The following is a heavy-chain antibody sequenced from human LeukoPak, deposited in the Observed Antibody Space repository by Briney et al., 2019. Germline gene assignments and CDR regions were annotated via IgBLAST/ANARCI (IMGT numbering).Heavy chain of an antibody. CDR3: AKDEAAAGTGYFDY. V-gene: IGHV3-30*02. Sequence: SGGSLRLSCAASGFSFSSYAMHWVRQAPGKGLEWVAFIRYDGSNKYYADSVKGRFTISRDNSKNTLYLQMNSLRAEDTAVYYCAKDEAAAGTGYFDYWGQGTLVTVSS. CDR2: IRYDGSNK. D-gene: IGHD6-13*01. CDR1: GFSFSSYA. J-gene: IGHJ4*02.